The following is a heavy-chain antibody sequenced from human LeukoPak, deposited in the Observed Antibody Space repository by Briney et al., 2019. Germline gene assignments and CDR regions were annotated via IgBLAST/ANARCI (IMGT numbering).Heavy chain of an antibody. D-gene: IGHD3-10*01. CDR2: INHSGST. V-gene: IGHV4-34*01. J-gene: IGHJ6*03. Sequence: SETLSLTCAVYGGSFSGYYWSWVRQPPGKGLEWVGEINHSGSTNYNPSLKSGVPISVDTSKNQFSLKLISVTAADTAVYYCARGPHYYGSGSYYRYYYYYYYMDVWGKGTTVTVSS. CDR3: ARGPHYYGSGSYYRYYYYYYYMDV. CDR1: GGSFSGYY.